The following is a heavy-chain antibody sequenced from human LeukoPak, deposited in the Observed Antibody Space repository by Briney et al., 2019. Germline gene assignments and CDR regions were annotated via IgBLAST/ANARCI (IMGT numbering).Heavy chain of an antibody. V-gene: IGHV3-23*01. CDR3: AKVRPRGGSAAKYYFDY. CDR1: GFTFSSYA. J-gene: IGHJ4*02. CDR2: ICGSGGST. Sequence: GGSLRLSCAASGFTFSSYAMSWVRQAPGKGLEWVSAICGSGGSTYYADSVKGRFTISGDNSKNTLYLQMNSLRAEDTAVYYCAKVRPRGGSAAKYYFDYWGQETLVTVSS. D-gene: IGHD2-15*01.